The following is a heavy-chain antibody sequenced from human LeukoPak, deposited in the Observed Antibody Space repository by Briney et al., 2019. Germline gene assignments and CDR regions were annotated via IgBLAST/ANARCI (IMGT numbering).Heavy chain of an antibody. D-gene: IGHD6-13*01. CDR1: GFTFSSYA. CDR2: ISYDGSNK. V-gene: IGHV3-30-3*01. J-gene: IGHJ4*02. Sequence: GGSLRLSCAASGFTFSSYAMHWVRQAPGKGLEWVAVISYDGSNKYYTDSVKGRFTISRDNSKNTLYLQMNSLRAEDTAVYYCARDQWTYSSSWYYGSGGIGYWGQGTLVTVSS. CDR3: ARDQWTYSSSWYYGSGGIGY.